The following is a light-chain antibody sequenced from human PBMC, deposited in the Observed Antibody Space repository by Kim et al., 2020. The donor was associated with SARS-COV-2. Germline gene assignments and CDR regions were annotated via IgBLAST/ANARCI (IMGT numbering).Light chain of an antibody. Sequence: EIVLTQSPGTLSLSPGERATLSCRASQSVSSSYLAWYQQKPGQAPRLLIYGASSRATGIPDRFSGSGSGTDFTLTISRLEPEDIAVYYCQQYGSSPLTCGGGTKVDIK. CDR1: QSVSSSY. CDR2: GAS. CDR3: QQYGSSPLT. V-gene: IGKV3-20*01. J-gene: IGKJ4*01.